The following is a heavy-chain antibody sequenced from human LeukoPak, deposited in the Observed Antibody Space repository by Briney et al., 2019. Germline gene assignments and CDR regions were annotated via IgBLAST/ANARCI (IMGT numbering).Heavy chain of an antibody. CDR3: ARDYGGPTETQPVYYDSSGSDY. Sequence: ASVKVSCKASGYTFTSYAMNWVRQAPGQGLEWMGWINTNTGNPTYAQGFTGRFVFSLDTSVSTAYLQISSLKAEDTAAYYCARDYGGPTETQPVYYDSSGSDYWGQGTLVTVSS. V-gene: IGHV7-4-1*02. CDR1: GYTFTSYA. J-gene: IGHJ4*02. D-gene: IGHD3-22*01. CDR2: INTNTGNP.